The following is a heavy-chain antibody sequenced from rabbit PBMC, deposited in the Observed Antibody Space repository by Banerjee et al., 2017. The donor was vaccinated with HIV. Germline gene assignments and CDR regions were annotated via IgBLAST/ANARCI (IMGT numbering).Heavy chain of an antibody. V-gene: IGHV1S45*01. Sequence: QEQLEESGGDLVKPGASLTLTCTASGNDFSAYAISWVRQAPGKGLEWIGCIYTGDGNTYYASWAKGRFTISKTSSTTVTLQMTSLTAADTATYFCARGNSYDDSGERKYFNLWGQGTLVTDS. D-gene: IGHD2-1*01. CDR1: GNDFSAYA. CDR3: ARGNSYDDSGERKYFNL. J-gene: IGHJ4*01. CDR2: IYTGDGNT.